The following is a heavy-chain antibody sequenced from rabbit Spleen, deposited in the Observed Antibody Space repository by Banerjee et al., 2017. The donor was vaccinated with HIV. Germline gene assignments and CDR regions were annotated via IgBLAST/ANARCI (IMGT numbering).Heavy chain of an antibody. D-gene: IGHD1-1*01. Sequence: QSLEESGGGLVQPEGSLTLTCKASGFSFSSNDYMCWVRQAPGKGLEWIACTAGGRSTFTYYASWAKGRFTISKASSTTVTLQMTSLMAADTDTYFCASDTATSFSTYGMDLWGPGTLVTVS. CDR2: TAGGRSTFT. J-gene: IGHJ6*01. V-gene: IGHV1S40*01. CDR1: GFSFSSNDY. CDR3: ASDTATSFSTYGMDL.